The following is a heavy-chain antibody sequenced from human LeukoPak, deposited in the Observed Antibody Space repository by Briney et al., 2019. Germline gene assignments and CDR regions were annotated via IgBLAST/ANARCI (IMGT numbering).Heavy chain of an antibody. Sequence: GSLRLSXAASGFTFSSYGMHWVRQAPGKGLEWVAVISYDGSNKYYADSVKGRFTISRDNSKNTLYLQMNSLRAEDTAVYYCAKEEMATIMLAYWGQGTLVTVSS. CDR1: GFTFSSYG. CDR2: ISYDGSNK. J-gene: IGHJ4*02. V-gene: IGHV3-30*18. D-gene: IGHD5-12*01. CDR3: AKEEMATIMLAY.